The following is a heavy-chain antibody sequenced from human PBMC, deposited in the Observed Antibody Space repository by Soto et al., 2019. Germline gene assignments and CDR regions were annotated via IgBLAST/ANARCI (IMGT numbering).Heavy chain of an antibody. D-gene: IGHD2-15*01. CDR1: GGSIIDGQTY. J-gene: IGHJ4*02. V-gene: IGHV4-31*03. Sequence: SETLSLTCTVSGGSIIDGQTYLNWIRQHPERGLEWMGYIDYRGTTNYSPALKSRILISIDTSKNQFSLRLTSVTAADTAVYYCARDAPGVAPYWGQGTLVTVSS. CDR3: ARDAPGVAPY. CDR2: IDYRGTT.